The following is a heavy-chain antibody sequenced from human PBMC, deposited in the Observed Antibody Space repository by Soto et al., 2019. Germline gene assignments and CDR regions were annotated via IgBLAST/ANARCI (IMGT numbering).Heavy chain of an antibody. J-gene: IGHJ6*04. CDR3: AGVRGIYQCFNSYRYLDV. V-gene: IGHV1-69*13. CDR1: GGTFSSYA. Sequence: SMKVSCNASGGTFSSYAISWVRQAPGQGLEWMGGIIPIFGTANYAQKFQGRVTITADESTSTAYMELSSLRSEDTAVYFCAGVRGIYQCFNSYRYLDVCGKGSTVTVPS. CDR2: IIPIFGTA. D-gene: IGHD3-16*01.